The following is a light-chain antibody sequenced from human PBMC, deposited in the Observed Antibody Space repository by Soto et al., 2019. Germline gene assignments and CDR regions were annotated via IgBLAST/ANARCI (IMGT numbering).Light chain of an antibody. Sequence: QSALTQPHSASGTPGQRVTISCSGSSSNFGSNTVNWYQQLPGTAPKLLIYNNNQRPSGVPDRFSGSKSGTSASLAISGLQSEDEADYYCATWDDSLNGLFGGGTQLTVL. CDR1: SSNFGSNT. V-gene: IGLV1-44*01. CDR3: ATWDDSLNGL. CDR2: NNN. J-gene: IGLJ2*01.